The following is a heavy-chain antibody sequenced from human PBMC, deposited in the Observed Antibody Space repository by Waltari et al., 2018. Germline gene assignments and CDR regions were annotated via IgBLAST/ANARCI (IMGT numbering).Heavy chain of an antibody. V-gene: IGHV1-46*01. Sequence: QVQLVQSGAEVKKPGASVKVSCKASGYTFTSYYMHWVRQAPGQGLEWMGIINPSGGSTSYAQKFHGRVTMTRDTSTSTVYMELSSLRTEDTAVYYCARDRRIAARTSHYYYYMDVWGKGTTVTVSS. CDR1: GYTFTSYY. CDR3: ARDRRIAARTSHYYYYMDV. J-gene: IGHJ6*03. CDR2: INPSGGST. D-gene: IGHD6-6*01.